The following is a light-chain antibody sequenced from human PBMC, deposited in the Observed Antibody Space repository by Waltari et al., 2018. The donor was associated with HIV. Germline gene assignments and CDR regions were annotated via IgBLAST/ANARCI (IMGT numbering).Light chain of an antibody. Sequence: ENVLTQSPGTLSLSPGESANLSCRASRNLDYKYLAWHQHKPGQAPRLLIYGASHRADGIPDKFRGSGSGTDFTLTITRLDPEDFALYFCQQYETSPYTFGQGTRLEIK. V-gene: IGKV3-20*01. CDR3: QQYETSPYT. J-gene: IGKJ2*01. CDR1: RNLDYKY. CDR2: GAS.